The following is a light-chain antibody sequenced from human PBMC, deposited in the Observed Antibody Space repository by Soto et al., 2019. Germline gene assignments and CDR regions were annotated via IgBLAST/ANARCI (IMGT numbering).Light chain of an antibody. CDR2: LSS. V-gene: IGKV2-28*01. CDR3: MQARQSRWT. J-gene: IGKJ1*01. Sequence: DIVMTQSPLSMPVNPGEAASISCRSSQSLLHSNGYNNVDWYLQKPGQSPQLLIYLSSYRATGVPDRFSGSGSGTDFTLKISRVGAEDVGLYYCMQARQSRWTFGQGTRVEIK. CDR1: QSLLHSNGYNN.